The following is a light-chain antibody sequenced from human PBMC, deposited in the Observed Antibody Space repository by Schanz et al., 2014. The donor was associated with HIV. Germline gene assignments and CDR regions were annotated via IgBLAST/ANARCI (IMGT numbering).Light chain of an antibody. J-gene: IGKJ4*02. Sequence: EIVLTQSPGTLSLSPGERGTLSCRASQSVKSNFIGWYQQKPGQAPRLLIFGASNRATGIPDRFSGTGSGTDFTLTISRLEPDDFAVYYWHHYGDSRGTFGGGTEVDI. CDR1: QSVKSNF. V-gene: IGKV3-20*01. CDR2: GAS. CDR3: HHYGDSRGT.